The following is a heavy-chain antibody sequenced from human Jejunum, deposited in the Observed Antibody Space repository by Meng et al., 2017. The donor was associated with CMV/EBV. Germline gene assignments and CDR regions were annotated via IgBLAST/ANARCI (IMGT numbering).Heavy chain of an antibody. D-gene: IGHD6-13*01. Sequence: TSVFTFTSFGMTWVRQAPGKGLEWVAFIRFYGSDQFYTDSVKGRFTISRDDSKNTFFLQMNSLRPEDTAVYYCAKGPAAGHLDYWGQGTLVTVSS. J-gene: IGHJ4*02. CDR1: VFTFTSFG. V-gene: IGHV3-30*02. CDR3: AKGPAAGHLDY. CDR2: IRFYGSDQ.